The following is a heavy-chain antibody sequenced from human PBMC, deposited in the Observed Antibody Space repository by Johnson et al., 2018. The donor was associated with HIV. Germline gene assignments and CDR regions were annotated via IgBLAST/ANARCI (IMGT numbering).Heavy chain of an antibody. CDR2: IYVGDNT. CDR1: GFTFSSYW. Sequence: VQLVESGGGLVQPGGSLRLSCAASGFTFSSYWMSWVRQAPGKGLEWVSSIYVGDNTYYADSVNGRFTISRDNSENTMYLQMNRLRAVVSAVYYCARAYYDSGGYYPHAFHVWGQVTVVTVSS. J-gene: IGHJ3*01. D-gene: IGHD3-22*01. CDR3: ARAYYDSGGYYPHAFHV. V-gene: IGHV3-66*02.